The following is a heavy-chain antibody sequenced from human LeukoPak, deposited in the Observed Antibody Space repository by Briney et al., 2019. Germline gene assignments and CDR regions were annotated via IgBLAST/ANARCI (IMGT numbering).Heavy chain of an antibody. CDR1: GDSVSSNSAA. J-gene: IGHJ4*02. CDR3: ARSTGPIDY. V-gene: IGHV6-1*01. CDR2: TYYRSKWYT. Sequence: SQTLSLTCAISGDSVSSNSAAWNWIRQSPSRGLEWLGRTYYRSKWYTYYAVSVKSRTSINRDTSKNQISLQLNSVTPEDTAVYYCARSTGPIDYWGQGTLVTVSS. D-gene: IGHD1-1*01.